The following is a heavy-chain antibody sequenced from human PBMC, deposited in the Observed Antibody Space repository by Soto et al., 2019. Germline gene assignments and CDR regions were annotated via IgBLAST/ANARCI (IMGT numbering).Heavy chain of an antibody. Sequence: EVQLLESGGGLVQPGGSLRLSCAASGFTFSSYAMSWVRQAPGKGLEWVSAISGSGGSTYYADSVKGRFTISRDNFKATQXLQMNSRRAEDTAVYDCAKGAVVTRISYSDYGMDVWGQGTTVTVSS. D-gene: IGHD2-21*02. CDR2: ISGSGGST. CDR1: GFTFSSYA. V-gene: IGHV3-23*01. J-gene: IGHJ6*01. CDR3: AKGAVVTRISYSDYGMDV.